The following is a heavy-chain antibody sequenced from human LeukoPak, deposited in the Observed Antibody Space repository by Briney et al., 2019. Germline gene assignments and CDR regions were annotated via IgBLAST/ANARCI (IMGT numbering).Heavy chain of an antibody. CDR1: GYTFTGYY. Sequence: ASVKVSCKASGYTFTGYYMHWVRQAPGQGLEWMGWINPNSGGTNYAQKFQGRVTMTRDTSISTAYMELSRLRSDDTAVYYCASQAPIAAAGSFNWFDPWGQGTLVTVSS. D-gene: IGHD6-13*01. CDR3: ASQAPIAAAGSFNWFDP. CDR2: INPNSGGT. V-gene: IGHV1-2*02. J-gene: IGHJ5*02.